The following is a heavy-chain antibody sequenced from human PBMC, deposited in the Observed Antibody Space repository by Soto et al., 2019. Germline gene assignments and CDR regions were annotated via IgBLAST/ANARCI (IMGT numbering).Heavy chain of an antibody. D-gene: IGHD3-22*01. CDR1: GGSISSDRYF. CDR2: MFYSGST. CDR3: AKAYSYDCLSYYFSPSGIDF. Sequence: SETLSLTCTVSGGSISSDRYFWAWIRQPPGKGLEWIGGMFYSGSTYYNPSLKSRGTISVEMSGDMSKHRFSLKLNSVSAADKAIYLCAKAYSYDCLSYYFSPSGIDFWGQGTRVTVSS. V-gene: IGHV4-39*01. J-gene: IGHJ4*02.